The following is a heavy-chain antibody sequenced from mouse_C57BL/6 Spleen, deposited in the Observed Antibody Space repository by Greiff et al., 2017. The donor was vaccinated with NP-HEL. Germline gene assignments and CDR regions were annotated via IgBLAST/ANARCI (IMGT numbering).Heavy chain of an antibody. Sequence: EVQLQQSGPELVKPGASVKIPCKASGYTFTDYNMDWVKQSHGKSLEWIGDINPNNGGTIYNQKFKGKATLTVDKSSSTAYMELRSLTSEDTAVYYCATIYYGNSLGAMDYWGQGTSVTVSS. CDR2: INPNNGGT. V-gene: IGHV1-18*01. D-gene: IGHD2-1*01. CDR1: GYTFTDYN. J-gene: IGHJ4*01. CDR3: ATIYYGNSLGAMDY.